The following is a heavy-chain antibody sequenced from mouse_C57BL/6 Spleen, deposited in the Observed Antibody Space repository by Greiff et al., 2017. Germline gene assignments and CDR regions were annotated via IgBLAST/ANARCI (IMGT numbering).Heavy chain of an antibody. CDR2: ISNLAYSI. CDR1: GFTFSDYG. V-gene: IGHV5-15*01. D-gene: IGHD1-1*01. J-gene: IGHJ3*01. Sequence: DVKLVESGGGLVQPGGSLKLSCAASGFTFSDYGMAWVRQAPRKGPEWVAFISNLAYSIYYADTVTGRFTISRENAKNTLYLEMSSLRSEDTAMYYCASSRNYYGSSSAWFAYWGQGTLVTVSA. CDR3: ASSRNYYGSSSAWFAY.